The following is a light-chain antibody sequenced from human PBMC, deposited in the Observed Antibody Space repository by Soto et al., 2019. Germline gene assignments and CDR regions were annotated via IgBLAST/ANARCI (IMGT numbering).Light chain of an antibody. J-gene: IGLJ1*01. CDR1: SSDLGDYNY. CDR2: DVS. CDR3: TSYTTTGTYV. Sequence: SVLPQPASVSGSPGQSITISCTGASSDLGDYNYVSWYQQHPGKAPKPMIYDVSSRPSGVSDRFSGSKSGNTASLTISGLQAEDEADYYCTSYTTTGTYVFATGTKVTVL. V-gene: IGLV2-14*03.